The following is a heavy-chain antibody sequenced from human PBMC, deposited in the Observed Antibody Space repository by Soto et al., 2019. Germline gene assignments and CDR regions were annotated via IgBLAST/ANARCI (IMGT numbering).Heavy chain of an antibody. CDR2: IKPDGSVK. V-gene: IGHV3-7*01. J-gene: IGHJ3*02. CDR3: AREILVPAAFDAFDI. Sequence: EVHLVESGGGLVQPGGSLRLSCAASGFTFSNYWMSWVRQAPGQGLEWVANIKPDGSVKYYVDSVKGRFTLSRDNAKNTLYLQMNCLRVEDTAVYYCAREILVPAAFDAFDIWGQGTMVTVSS. D-gene: IGHD2-2*01. CDR1: GFTFSNYW.